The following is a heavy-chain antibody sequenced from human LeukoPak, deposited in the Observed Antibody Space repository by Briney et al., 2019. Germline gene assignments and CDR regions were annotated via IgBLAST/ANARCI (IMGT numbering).Heavy chain of an antibody. CDR2: ISGSGANT. Sequence: GGSLRLSCAASGFTFSKYAMTWVRQAPGKGLEWVSGISGSGANTYYADSVEGRFTVSRDNFNNTLYLQMNRLRAEDTAVYYCAKRGGGVSNFDYWGQGTLVTVSS. CDR1: GFTFSKYA. D-gene: IGHD3-16*01. J-gene: IGHJ4*02. V-gene: IGHV3-23*01. CDR3: AKRGGGVSNFDY.